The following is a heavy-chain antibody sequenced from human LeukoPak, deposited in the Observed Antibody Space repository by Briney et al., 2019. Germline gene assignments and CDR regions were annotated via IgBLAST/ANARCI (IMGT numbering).Heavy chain of an antibody. J-gene: IGHJ6*02. V-gene: IGHV3-11*04. CDR2: ISSSGSAI. Sequence: PGGSLRLTCAASGFTFSDSYISWIRQAPGKGLEWVSYISSSGSAIYYADSVKGRFTISRDNAKSSLYLQMNSLRAEDTAVYYCAREGPMGSSWYPPYGMDVWGQGTTVTVSS. D-gene: IGHD6-13*01. CDR3: AREGPMGSSWYPPYGMDV. CDR1: GFTFSDSY.